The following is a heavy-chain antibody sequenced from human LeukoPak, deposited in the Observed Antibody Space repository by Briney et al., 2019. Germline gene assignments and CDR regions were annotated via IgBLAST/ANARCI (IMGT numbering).Heavy chain of an antibody. CDR1: GFIFSSYA. D-gene: IGHD6-13*01. J-gene: IGHJ4*02. CDR2: ISSNGGIT. V-gene: IGHV3-64*01. CDR3: AREGRVAAAGSHDY. Sequence: GGPLRLSCAASGFIFSSYAMHWVRQAPGKGLEYVSDISSNGGITYYANSVKGRFTISRDNSKKTLYLQMGSLRAEDMAVYYCAREGRVAAAGSHDYWGQGTLVTVSS.